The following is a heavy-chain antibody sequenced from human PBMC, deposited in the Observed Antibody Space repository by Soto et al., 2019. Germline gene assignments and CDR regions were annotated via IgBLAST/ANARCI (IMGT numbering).Heavy chain of an antibody. CDR3: ARGGWRQIDY. Sequence: QVQLQESGPGLVKPSETLSLTCSVSGGSIGSYYWSWIRQPPGKGLEWIGYIYYSGSTNSNPSLKSRVTISVDTSKDQFSLKLGSVPAADTAVYYCARGGWRQIDYWGQGTLVTVSS. D-gene: IGHD3-3*01. CDR2: IYYSGST. V-gene: IGHV4-59*08. J-gene: IGHJ4*02. CDR1: GGSIGSYY.